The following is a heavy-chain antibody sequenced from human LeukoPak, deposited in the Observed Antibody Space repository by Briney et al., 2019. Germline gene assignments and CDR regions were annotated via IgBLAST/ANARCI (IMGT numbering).Heavy chain of an antibody. Sequence: SETLSLTCTVSGGSISSYYWSWIRQPPGKGLEWIGYIYYSGSTNYNPSLKSRVTISVDTSKNQFSLKLSSVTAADTAVYYCAIDILTGYPIERSADYWGQGTLVTVSS. D-gene: IGHD3-9*01. CDR1: GGSISSYY. CDR3: AIDILTGYPIERSADY. CDR2: IYYSGST. V-gene: IGHV4-59*01. J-gene: IGHJ4*02.